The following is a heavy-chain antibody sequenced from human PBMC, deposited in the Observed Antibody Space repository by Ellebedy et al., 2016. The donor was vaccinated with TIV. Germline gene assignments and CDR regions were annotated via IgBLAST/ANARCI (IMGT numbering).Heavy chain of an antibody. Sequence: SGPTLVXPTQTLTLTCTFSGFSLTAPAVGVSWIRQPPGKPLEWLALMYWDDSNQYNPSLKSRLTLAKDTSNSQVVLTMTNMDPVDTATYYCAKNSGWSIDFWGQGILVTVSS. V-gene: IGHV2-5*02. D-gene: IGHD6-19*01. CDR2: MYWDDSN. CDR3: AKNSGWSIDF. CDR1: GFSLTAPAVG. J-gene: IGHJ4*02.